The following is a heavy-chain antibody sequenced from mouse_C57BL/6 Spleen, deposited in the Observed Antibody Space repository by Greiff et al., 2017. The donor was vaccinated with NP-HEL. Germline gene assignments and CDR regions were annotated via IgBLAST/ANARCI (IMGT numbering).Heavy chain of an antibody. D-gene: IGHD2-3*01. J-gene: IGHJ1*03. V-gene: IGHV1-52*01. CDR3: ARSDDGYGYFDV. CDR2: IDPSDSET. Sequence: QVQLQQPGAELVRPGSSVKLSCKASGYTFTSYWMHWVKQRPIQGLEWIGNIDPSDSETHYNQKFKDKATLTVDKSSSTAYMQLSSLTSEDSAVYYCARSDDGYGYFDVWGTGTTVTVSS. CDR1: GYTFTSYW.